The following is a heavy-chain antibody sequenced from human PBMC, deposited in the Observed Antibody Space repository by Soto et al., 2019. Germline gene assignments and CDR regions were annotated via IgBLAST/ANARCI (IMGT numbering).Heavy chain of an antibody. CDR3: AFLTNYGSGSSPFDY. CDR1: GGSISSGGYY. V-gene: IGHV4-31*03. J-gene: IGHJ4*02. D-gene: IGHD3-10*01. CDR2: IYYSGST. Sequence: RSLTCTVSGGSISSGGYYWSWIRQHPGKGLEWIGYIYYSGSTYYNPSLKSRVTISVDTSKNQFSLKLSSVTAADTAVYYCAFLTNYGSGSSPFDYWGQGTMVTVYS.